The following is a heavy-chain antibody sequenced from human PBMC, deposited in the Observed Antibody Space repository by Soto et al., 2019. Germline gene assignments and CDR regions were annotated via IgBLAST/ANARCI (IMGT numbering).Heavy chain of an antibody. Sequence: QGKGPEWIGYVHYSGSTNYNPSLTSRVTISLDTSKNQFSLKLNSVTTADTAVFFFQAEDGIRVVLSVSAFLLNRSSDL. D-gene: IGHD2-15*01. J-gene: IGHJ2*01. V-gene: IGHV4-59*01. CDR2: VHYSGST. CDR3: QAEDGIRVVLSVSAFLLNRSSDL.